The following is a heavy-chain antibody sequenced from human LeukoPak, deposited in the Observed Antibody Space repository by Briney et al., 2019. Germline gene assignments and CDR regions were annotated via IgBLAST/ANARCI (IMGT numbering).Heavy chain of an antibody. D-gene: IGHD6-19*01. CDR2: INPNSGGT. CDR3: ARVLDIAVAEDY. J-gene: IGHJ4*02. Sequence: ASVKVSCKASGYTFTGYYMHWVRQAPGQGLEWMGRINPNSGGTNYAQKFQGRVTVTRDTSIGTAYMELSRLRSDDTAVYYCARVLDIAVAEDYWGQGTLVTVSS. CDR1: GYTFTGYY. V-gene: IGHV1-2*06.